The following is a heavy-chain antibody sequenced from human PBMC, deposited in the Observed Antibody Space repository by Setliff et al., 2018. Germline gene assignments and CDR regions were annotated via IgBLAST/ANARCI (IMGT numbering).Heavy chain of an antibody. V-gene: IGHV3-11*01. CDR2: ISGDGITI. CDR1: GFSFSYFY. D-gene: IGHD1-26*01. Sequence: PGGSLRLSCAASGFSFSYFYMSWVRQAPGKGLEWLSKISGDGITIFYADSGRGRFTISRDNAKNSVFLQMNSLRADDTAVYYCAKDGVGPTYTYFFDYWGQGTQVTVSS. CDR3: AKDGVGPTYTYFFDY. J-gene: IGHJ4*02.